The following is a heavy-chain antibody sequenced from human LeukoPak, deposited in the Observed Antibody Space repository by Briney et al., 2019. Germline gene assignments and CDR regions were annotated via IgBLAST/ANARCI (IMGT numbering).Heavy chain of an antibody. J-gene: IGHJ4*02. D-gene: IGHD1-1*01. CDR3: ARDDDWIGVLGY. CDR1: GFTFSSYG. V-gene: IGHV3-33*01. Sequence: SGRSLRLSCAASGFTFSSYGMHWVRQAPGKGLEWVAVIWYDGSNKYYADSVKGRFTISRDNSKNTLYLQMNSLRAEDTAVYYCARDDDWIGVLGYWGQGTLVTVSS. CDR2: IWYDGSNK.